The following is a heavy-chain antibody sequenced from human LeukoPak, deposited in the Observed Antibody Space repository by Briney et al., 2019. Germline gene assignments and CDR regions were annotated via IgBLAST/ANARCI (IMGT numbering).Heavy chain of an antibody. V-gene: IGHV4-59*08. D-gene: IGHD4-23*01. J-gene: IGHJ6*03. Sequence: KPSETLSLTCTVSGGSISSYYWSWIRQPPGKGLEWIGYIYYSGSTSYNPSLKSRVTISVDTSKNQFSLKLSSVTAADTAMYYCARNRLPTVVTPFGYYYYYMDVWGKGTTVTVSS. CDR2: IYYSGST. CDR1: GGSISSYY. CDR3: ARNRLPTVVTPFGYYYYYMDV.